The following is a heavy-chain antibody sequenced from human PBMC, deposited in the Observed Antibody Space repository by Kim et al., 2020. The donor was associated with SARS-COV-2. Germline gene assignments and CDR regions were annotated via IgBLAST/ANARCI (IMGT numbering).Heavy chain of an antibody. CDR1: GGSFSGYY. CDR3: ARELRGYYGSGSSPRYYYYGMDV. D-gene: IGHD3-10*01. J-gene: IGHJ6*02. Sequence: SETLSLTCAVYGGSFSGYYWSWIRQPPGKGLEWIGEINHSGSTNYNPSLKSRFTISVDTSKNQFSLKLSSVTAADTAVYYCARELRGYYGSGSSPRYYYYGMDVWGQGTTVTVSS. CDR2: INHSGST. V-gene: IGHV4-34*01.